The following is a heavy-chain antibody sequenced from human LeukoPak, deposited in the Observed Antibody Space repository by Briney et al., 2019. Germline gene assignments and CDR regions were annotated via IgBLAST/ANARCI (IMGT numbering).Heavy chain of an antibody. CDR2: INPNSGGT. V-gene: IGHV1-2*02. CDR3: ARSPRGASYYYDSSGYYNDY. J-gene: IGHJ4*02. CDR1: GYTFTGYY. Sequence: GASVKVSCKASGYTFTGYYMHWVRQAPGQGLEWMGWINPNSGGTNYAQKFQGRVTMTRDTSISTAYMELSRLRSDGTAVYYCARSPRGASYYYDSSGYYNDYWGQGTLVTVSS. D-gene: IGHD3-22*01.